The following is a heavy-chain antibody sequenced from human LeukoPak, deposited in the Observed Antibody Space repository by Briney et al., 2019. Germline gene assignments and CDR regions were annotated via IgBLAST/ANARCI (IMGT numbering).Heavy chain of an antibody. CDR2: IWSDGSNK. V-gene: IGHV3-30*02. CDR1: GFIFSNDA. J-gene: IGHJ4*02. D-gene: IGHD6-6*01. CDR3: AKGIAARHQTLDY. Sequence: GGSLRLSCAASGFIFSNDAMHWVRQAPGKGLEWVAFIWSDGSNKYYADSVKGRFTISRDNSKNTLYLQMNSLRAEDTAVYYCAKGIAARHQTLDYWGQGTLVTVSS.